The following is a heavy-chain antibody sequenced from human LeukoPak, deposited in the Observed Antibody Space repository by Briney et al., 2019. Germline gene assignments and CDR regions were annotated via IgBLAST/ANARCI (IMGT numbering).Heavy chain of an antibody. CDR1: GFSFSSYG. D-gene: IGHD3-10*01. CDR2: INYNGNNK. Sequence: PGGTLRLSCAASGFSFSSYGIHWVRQAPGKGLEWVAFINYNGNNKYYADSVNGRFTISRDNSKNTVYLEMNSLRDGDTAVYYCARDRDTRSYYILYWGQGTLVTVSS. CDR3: ARDRDTRSYYILY. V-gene: IGHV3-30*02. J-gene: IGHJ4*02.